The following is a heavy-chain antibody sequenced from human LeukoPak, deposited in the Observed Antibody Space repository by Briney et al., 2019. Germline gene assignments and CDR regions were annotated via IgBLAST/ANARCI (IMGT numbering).Heavy chain of an antibody. CDR2: IYPGDSDT. J-gene: IGHJ4*02. CDR1: GGTFSSYA. Sequence: ASVKVSCKASGGTFSSYAISWVRQAPGQGLEWMGIIYPGDSDTRYSPSFQGQVTISADKSISTAYLQWSSLKASDTAMYYCARQQQLVLEVDYWGQGTLVTVSS. V-gene: IGHV5-51*01. D-gene: IGHD6-13*01. CDR3: ARQQQLVLEVDY.